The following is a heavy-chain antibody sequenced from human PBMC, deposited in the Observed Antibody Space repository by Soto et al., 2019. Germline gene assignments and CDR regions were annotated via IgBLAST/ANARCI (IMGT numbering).Heavy chain of an antibody. D-gene: IGHD4-4*01. J-gene: IGHJ4*02. Sequence: ESGGGLVQPGGSLRLSCAASGFTFSSYSMNWVRQAPGKGLEWVSYISSSSSTIYYADSVKGRFTISRDNAKNSLYLQMNSLRDEDTAVYYCARDWGLIDYSNYDNPFDYWGQGTLVTVSS. CDR3: ARDWGLIDYSNYDNPFDY. CDR1: GFTFSSYS. CDR2: ISSSSSTI. V-gene: IGHV3-48*02.